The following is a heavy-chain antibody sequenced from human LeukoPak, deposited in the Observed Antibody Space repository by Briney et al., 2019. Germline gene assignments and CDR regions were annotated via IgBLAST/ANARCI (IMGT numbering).Heavy chain of an antibody. Sequence: GASVKVSCKASGGTFSIYAVSWVGQGPGQGLEWMGGIIPIYGSANYAQKFQGRVTITTDESTSTANLELNSLRAEDTAVYYCAISSGYLPTWGQGTLVTVSS. CDR3: AISSGYLPT. CDR1: GGTFSIYA. V-gene: IGHV1-69*05. D-gene: IGHD3-22*01. CDR2: IIPIYGSA. J-gene: IGHJ5*02.